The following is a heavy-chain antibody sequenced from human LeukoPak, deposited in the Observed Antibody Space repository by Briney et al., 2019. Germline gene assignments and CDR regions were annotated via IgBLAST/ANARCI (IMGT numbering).Heavy chain of an antibody. CDR1: GFTFDDYA. Sequence: SLRLSCAASGFTFDDYAMHWVRQAPGKGLEWVSGISWNSGSIGYADSVKGRFTISRDNAKNSLYLQMDSLRAEDTAVYYCARPRRGYCSSISCYLDYWGQGTLVTVSS. CDR2: ISWNSGSI. V-gene: IGHV3-9*01. D-gene: IGHD2-2*01. CDR3: ARPRRGYCSSISCYLDY. J-gene: IGHJ4*02.